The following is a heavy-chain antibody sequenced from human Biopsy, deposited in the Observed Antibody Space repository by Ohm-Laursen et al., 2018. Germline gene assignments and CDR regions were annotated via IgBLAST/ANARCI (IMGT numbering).Heavy chain of an antibody. CDR1: GGTFSKYG. CDR3: ATKLTGYFHH. D-gene: IGHD3-9*01. Sequence: ASSVKVSCKAPGGTFSKYGVNWVRQAPGQGLEWLGGNIPILGTGNYAPMFHGRVTVVADTSTSTATMELRSLRPDDTAVYYCATKLTGYFHHWGQGTLVSVSS. V-gene: IGHV1-69*06. CDR2: NIPILGTG. J-gene: IGHJ1*01.